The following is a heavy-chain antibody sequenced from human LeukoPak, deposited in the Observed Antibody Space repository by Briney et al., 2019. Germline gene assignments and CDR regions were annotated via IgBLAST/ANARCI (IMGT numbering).Heavy chain of an antibody. V-gene: IGHV4-4*07. CDR3: ARDSDAYYYDSSGYSHYYYYMDV. CDR1: GGSISSYY. CDR2: IYTSGST. Sequence: SETLSLTCSVSGGSISSYYWSWIRQPAGKGLEWIGRIYTSGSTNYNPSLKSRVTMSVDTFKNQFSLKLSSVTAADTAVYYCARDSDAYYYDSSGYSHYYYYMDVWGKGTTVTISS. J-gene: IGHJ6*03. D-gene: IGHD3-22*01.